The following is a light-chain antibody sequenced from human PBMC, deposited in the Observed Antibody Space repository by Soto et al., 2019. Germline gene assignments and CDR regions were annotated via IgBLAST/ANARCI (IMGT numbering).Light chain of an antibody. CDR2: WAS. CDR3: QQYYSSPYT. CDR1: QTILYTSINKNS. Sequence: DIVMTQSPDSLAVSLGERATINCRSSQTILYTSINKNSLAWYQQKPGQPPTLLIYWASTRESGVPDRFSGSGSGTDFTLTISSLQAEDVAVYDCQQYYSSPYTFGQGTKLGIK. J-gene: IGKJ2*01. V-gene: IGKV4-1*01.